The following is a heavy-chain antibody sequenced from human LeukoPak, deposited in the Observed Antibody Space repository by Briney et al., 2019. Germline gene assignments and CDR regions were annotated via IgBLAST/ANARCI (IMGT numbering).Heavy chain of an antibody. CDR1: GDSVSSNSAA. J-gene: IGHJ4*02. Sequence: SQTLSLTCAISGDSVSSNSAAWNWIRQSPSRGLEWLGRTYYRSKWYADYAVSVKSRITISPDTSKNQFSLQLNSVTPEDTAVYYCTRVAAAGTDYFDYWGQGTLVTVSS. V-gene: IGHV6-1*01. CDR2: TYYRSKWYA. D-gene: IGHD6-13*01. CDR3: TRVAAAGTDYFDY.